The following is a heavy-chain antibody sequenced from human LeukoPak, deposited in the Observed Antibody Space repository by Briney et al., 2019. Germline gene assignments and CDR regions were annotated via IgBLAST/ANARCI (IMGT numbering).Heavy chain of an antibody. CDR1: GGSISSYY. CDR2: IYYSGGT. J-gene: IGHJ3*02. Sequence: PSETLSLTCTVSGGSISSYYWSWSRQPPGKGLEWIGYIYYSGGTKYKPSLKSRVTISVDTSKNQFSLKLSSVTAADTAVYYCARGRFLDAFDIWGQGTMVTVSS. CDR3: ARGRFLDAFDI. V-gene: IGHV4-59*01. D-gene: IGHD3-3*01.